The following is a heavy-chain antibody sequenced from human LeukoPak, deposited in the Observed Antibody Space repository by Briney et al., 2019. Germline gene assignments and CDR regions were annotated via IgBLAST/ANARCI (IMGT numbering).Heavy chain of an antibody. J-gene: IGHJ6*03. Sequence: SVKVSCKASGGTFSSYAISWVRQAPGQGVEWMGGIIPIFGTANYAQKFQGRVTITTDESTSTAYMELSSLRSEDTAVYYCERAVGGDYAWRYYYYYYYYMDVWGKGTTVTVSS. CDR1: GGTFSSYA. CDR2: IIPIFGTA. CDR3: ERAVGGDYAWRYYYYYYYYMDV. V-gene: IGHV1-69*05. D-gene: IGHD4-17*01.